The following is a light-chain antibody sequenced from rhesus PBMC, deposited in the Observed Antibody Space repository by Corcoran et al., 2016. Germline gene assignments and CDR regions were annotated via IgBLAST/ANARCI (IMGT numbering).Light chain of an antibody. CDR1: QSLVHSNGNTY. CDR2: QVS. CDR3: GQGTNVPYS. Sequence: DVVMTQSPLSLPITPGQPASISCRSSQSLVHSNGNTYLSWDQQKPGQPPRRLIYQVSNRDSGVPDRFSGSGAGTDFTLKISRVGAEDVGVYYCGQGTNVPYSFGQWTKVEIK. V-gene: IGKV2-65*01. J-gene: IGKJ2*01.